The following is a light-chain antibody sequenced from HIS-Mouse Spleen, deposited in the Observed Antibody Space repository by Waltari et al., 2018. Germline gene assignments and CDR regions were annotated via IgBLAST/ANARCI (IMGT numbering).Light chain of an antibody. V-gene: IGLV2-23*01. J-gene: IGLJ3*02. Sequence: QSALTQPASVSGSPGQSITISCTGTSSDVGSYNLVSWYQQHPGKAPKLMIYEGSTRPSGVSTRFSGSKSGNTASLTISGLQAEDEADYYCCSYAGSSTYWVFGGGTKLTVL. CDR3: CSYAGSSTYWV. CDR2: EGS. CDR1: SSDVGSYNL.